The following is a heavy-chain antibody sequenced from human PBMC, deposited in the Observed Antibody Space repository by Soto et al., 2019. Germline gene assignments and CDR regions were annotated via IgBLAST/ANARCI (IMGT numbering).Heavy chain of an antibody. CDR3: ARRPIAAHIDY. CDR1: GYTFTGYY. J-gene: IGHJ4*02. Sequence: QVQLVQSGAEVKKPGASVKVSCTASGYTFTGYYIHWVRQAPGQGLEWMGWINPTSGVTSYAQKFRGRVTMTRDTSISTAYMDLRSLRPDDTAVFFCARRPIAAHIDYWGQGTLVTVSS. CDR2: INPTSGVT. V-gene: IGHV1-2*02. D-gene: IGHD6-6*01.